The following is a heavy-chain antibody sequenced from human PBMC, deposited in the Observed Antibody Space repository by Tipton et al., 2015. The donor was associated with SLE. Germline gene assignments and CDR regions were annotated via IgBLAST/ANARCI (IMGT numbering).Heavy chain of an antibody. D-gene: IGHD4-11*01. J-gene: IGHJ4*02. CDR3: ARDRTPYYSNFYFDF. CDR2: INHSGST. V-gene: IGHV4-34*01. CDR1: GGSFSGYY. Sequence: TLSLTCAVYGGSFSGYYWSWIRQPPGKGLEWIGEINHSGSTNYNPSLKSRVTISADTSKNQFSLKLSSVTAADTAVYYCARDRTPYYSNFYFDFWGQGSLVIVSA.